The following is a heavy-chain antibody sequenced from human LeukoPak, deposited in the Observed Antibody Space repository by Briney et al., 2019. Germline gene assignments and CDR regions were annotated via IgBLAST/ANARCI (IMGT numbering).Heavy chain of an antibody. V-gene: IGHV4-39*02. CDR2: IYYSGST. CDR1: GGSISSSSYY. D-gene: IGHD3-22*01. Sequence: SETLSLTCTVSGGSISSSSYYWGWIRQPPGKGLEWIGSIYYSGSTYYNPSLKSRVTISVDTSKNQFSLKLSSVTAADTAVYYCAKDYYDSSGYYYQIDYWGQGTLVTVSS. CDR3: AKDYYDSSGYYYQIDY. J-gene: IGHJ4*02.